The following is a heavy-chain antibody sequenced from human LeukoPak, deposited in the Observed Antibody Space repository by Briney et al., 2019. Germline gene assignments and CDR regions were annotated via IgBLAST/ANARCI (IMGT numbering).Heavy chain of an antibody. Sequence: GESLQISCQASGYSFTSYWIGWVRQMPGKGLEWMGIIYPGDSDTRYGPSFQGQVTISADKSITTAYLQWSSLQASDTAMYYCARLRDSSSWYLDWFDPWGQGTLVTVSS. CDR3: ARLRDSSSWYLDWFDP. J-gene: IGHJ5*02. CDR1: GYSFTSYW. CDR2: IYPGDSDT. D-gene: IGHD6-13*01. V-gene: IGHV5-51*01.